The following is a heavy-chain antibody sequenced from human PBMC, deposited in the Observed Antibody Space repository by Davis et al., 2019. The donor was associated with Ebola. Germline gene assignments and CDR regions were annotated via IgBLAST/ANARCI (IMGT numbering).Heavy chain of an antibody. D-gene: IGHD6-13*01. Sequence: GGSLRLSCAASGFTFSSYAMSWVRQAPGKGLEWVSVISGSGGSTYYADSVKGRFTISRDNSKNTLYLQMNSLRAEDTAVYYCAKGGYGQQLPLYYYGMDVWGQGTTVTVSS. CDR3: AKGGYGQQLPLYYYGMDV. CDR1: GFTFSSYA. J-gene: IGHJ6*02. CDR2: ISGSGGST. V-gene: IGHV3-23*01.